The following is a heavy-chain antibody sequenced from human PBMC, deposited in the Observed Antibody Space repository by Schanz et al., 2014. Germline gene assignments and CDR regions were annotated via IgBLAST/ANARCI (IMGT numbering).Heavy chain of an antibody. Sequence: EVQLLESGGGLVQPGGSLRLSCAASGFTFSTYAMSWVRQAPGKGLEWVAAMSYDGSIKYYGDSVKGRFTMSRDNSKNTLYLQMNSLRAEDTAVYYCAKDLLYGAPMPLNHLDYWGQGTLVTVSS. D-gene: IGHD2-2*01. CDR1: GFTFSTYA. CDR2: MSYDGSIK. CDR3: AKDLLYGAPMPLNHLDY. V-gene: IGHV3-23*03. J-gene: IGHJ4*02.